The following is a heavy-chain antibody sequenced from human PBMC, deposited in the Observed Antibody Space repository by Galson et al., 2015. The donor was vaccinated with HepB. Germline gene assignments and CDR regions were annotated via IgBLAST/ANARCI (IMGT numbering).Heavy chain of an antibody. Sequence: SLRLSCAASGFTFSSYSMNWVRQAPGKGLEWVSSISSSSSYIYYADSVKGRFTISRDNAKNSLYLQMNSLRAEDTAVYYCARDNGTVTTNFDYWGQGTLVTVSS. CDR2: ISSSSSYI. J-gene: IGHJ4*02. CDR1: GFTFSSYS. CDR3: ARDNGTVTTNFDY. V-gene: IGHV3-21*01. D-gene: IGHD4-17*01.